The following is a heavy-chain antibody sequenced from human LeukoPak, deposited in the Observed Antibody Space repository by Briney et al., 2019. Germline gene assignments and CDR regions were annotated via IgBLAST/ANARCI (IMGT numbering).Heavy chain of an antibody. J-gene: IGHJ4*02. CDR1: GFTFSTYG. CDR2: IRYDGRNK. V-gene: IGHV3-30*02. CDR3: AKNPIVVVITPYFDY. Sequence: GGSLRLSCAASGFTFSTYGMHWVRQAPGKGLEWVAFIRYDGRNKYYADSVKGRFTISRDNSKNTLYLQMTSLRAEDTAVYYCAKNPIVVVITPYFDYWGQGTLVTVSS. D-gene: IGHD3-22*01.